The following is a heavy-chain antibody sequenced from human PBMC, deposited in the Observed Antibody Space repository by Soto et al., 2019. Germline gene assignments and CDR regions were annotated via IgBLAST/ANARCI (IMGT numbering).Heavy chain of an antibody. J-gene: IGHJ4*02. CDR3: ARRYGGTFDY. D-gene: IGHD2-15*01. Sequence: SETLSLTCAVSGGSISSSNWWSWVRQPPGKGLEWIGYIYYSGSTNYNPSLKSRVTISVDTSKNQFSLKLSSVTAADTAVYYCARRYGGTFDYWGQGTLVTVSS. CDR2: IYYSGST. CDR1: GGSISSSNW. V-gene: IGHV4-4*02.